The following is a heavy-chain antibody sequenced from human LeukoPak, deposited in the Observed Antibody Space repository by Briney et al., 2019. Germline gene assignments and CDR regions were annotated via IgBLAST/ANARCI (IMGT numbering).Heavy chain of an antibody. V-gene: IGHV3-53*01. CDR1: GFSVSSNF. CDR3: ARAVSYYYVSGNYYPGAFDV. CDR2: LYSGANT. J-gene: IGHJ3*01. D-gene: IGHD3-10*01. Sequence: GGSLRLSCTASGFSVSSNFMSWVRQAPGKGLEWISVLYSGANTYYADSVKGRFTISRDNSKNTLYLQMNSLRADDTAVYYCARAVSYYYVSGNYYPGAFDVWGQGTMVTVSS.